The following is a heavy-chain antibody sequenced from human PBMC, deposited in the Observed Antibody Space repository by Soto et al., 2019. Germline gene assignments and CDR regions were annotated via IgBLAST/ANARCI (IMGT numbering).Heavy chain of an antibody. CDR1: GDSMTTNDW. D-gene: IGHD3-10*01. J-gene: IGHJ4*02. CDR2: IDHSGST. V-gene: IGHV4-4*02. Sequence: SETLSLTCSVSGDSMTTNDWWSWVRQPPGKGLEWIGEIDHSGSTNYNPSLESRVTILIDTSKNQFSLRLTSVTAADTAVYFCARAEQSRDYYGSVTNSDWGQGTLVTVSS. CDR3: ARAEQSRDYYGSVTNSD.